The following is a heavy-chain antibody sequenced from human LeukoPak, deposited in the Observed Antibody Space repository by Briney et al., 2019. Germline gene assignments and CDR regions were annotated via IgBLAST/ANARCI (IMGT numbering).Heavy chain of an antibody. J-gene: IGHJ6*03. D-gene: IGHD1-26*01. CDR2: INGAGVT. CDR3: ARRGVQGYMDV. CDR1: GFAVIDHF. V-gene: IGHV3-69-1*01. Sequence: PGGSLRLSCAASGFAVIDHFMLRVRQAPGEGLQWVSTINGAGVTYYAASVKGRFTISRDRVKNTVSLQMNNLRADDTAVYFCARRGVQGYMDVWGKGTTVTVSS.